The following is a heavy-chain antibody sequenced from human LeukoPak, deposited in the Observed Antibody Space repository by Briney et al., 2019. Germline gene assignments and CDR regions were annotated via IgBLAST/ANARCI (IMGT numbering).Heavy chain of an antibody. V-gene: IGHV5-51*01. Sequence: GESLKISCKGSGSSFTSYWIGWVRQMPGKGLEWMGIIYPGDSDTRYSPSFQGQVTISADKSISTAYLQCSSLKASDTAMYYCARPSGYCSSTSCYFGYWGQGTLVTVSS. CDR3: ARPSGYCSSTSCYFGY. CDR2: IYPGDSDT. D-gene: IGHD2-2*01. J-gene: IGHJ4*02. CDR1: GSSFTSYW.